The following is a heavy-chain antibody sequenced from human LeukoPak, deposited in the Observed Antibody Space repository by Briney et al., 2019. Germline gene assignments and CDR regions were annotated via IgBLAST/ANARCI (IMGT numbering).Heavy chain of an antibody. Sequence: GASVKVSCKASGYTFTSYDINWVRQATGQGLEWMGWMNPNSGNTGYAQKFQGRVSMTRNTSISTAYMELSRLRSEDTAVYYCARGAITMIVVVMRDDACGIWGQGTMITVSS. D-gene: IGHD3-22*01. J-gene: IGHJ3*02. V-gene: IGHV1-8*01. CDR1: GYTFTSYD. CDR2: MNPNSGNT. CDR3: ARGAITMIVVVMRDDACGI.